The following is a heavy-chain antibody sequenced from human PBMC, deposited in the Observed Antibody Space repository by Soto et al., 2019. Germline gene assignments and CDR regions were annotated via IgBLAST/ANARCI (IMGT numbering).Heavy chain of an antibody. J-gene: IGHJ6*02. Sequence: PRGSLRLSCAASGFTFSSYSMNWVRQAPGKGLEWVSSISSSSSYIYYADSVKGRFTISRDNAKNSLYLQMNSLRAEDTAVYYCARDAEKSWLLRAYYYGMDVWGQGTTVTVSS. CDR1: GFTFSSYS. V-gene: IGHV3-21*01. CDR3: ARDAEKSWLLRAYYYGMDV. CDR2: ISSSSSYI. D-gene: IGHD3-22*01.